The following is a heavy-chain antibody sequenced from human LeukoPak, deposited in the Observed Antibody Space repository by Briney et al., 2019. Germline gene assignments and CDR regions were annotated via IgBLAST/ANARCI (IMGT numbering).Heavy chain of an antibody. V-gene: IGHV4-30-2*01. J-gene: IGHJ4*02. CDR1: GGSISSGGYS. CDR3: ARGEQRSRVPAAHFDY. Sequence: SETLSLTCAVSGGSISSGGYSWSWIRQPPGKGLEWIGYIYHSGSTYYNPSLKNRVTISVDRSKNQFSLKLSSVTAADTAVYYCARGEQRSRVPAAHFDYWGQGTLVTVSS. D-gene: IGHD2-2*01. CDR2: IYHSGST.